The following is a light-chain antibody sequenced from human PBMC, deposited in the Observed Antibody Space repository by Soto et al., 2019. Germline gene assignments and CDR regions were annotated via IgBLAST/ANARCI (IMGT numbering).Light chain of an antibody. CDR1: QSVSDNQ. J-gene: IGKJ1*01. CDR3: QQYTQSLWT. Sequence: ESVWTQTPGTRSLSPGDRAIRSRRTSQSVSDNQLAWYQQKPGQAPRLLIYDVSIRATTIPDRFSGSGSGTDFTLTINRLEPEDFAVYYCQQYTQSLWTFGPGTEVDI. V-gene: IGKV3-20*01. CDR2: DVS.